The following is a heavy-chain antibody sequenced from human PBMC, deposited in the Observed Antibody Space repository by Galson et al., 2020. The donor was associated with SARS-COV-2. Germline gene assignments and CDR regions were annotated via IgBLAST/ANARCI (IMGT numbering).Heavy chain of an antibody. V-gene: IGHV3-21*01. J-gene: IGHJ6*02. D-gene: IGHD3-10*02. CDR1: GFTFNTYT. Sequence: KSGGSLRLSCAASGFTFNTYTINWVRQAPGKGLEWVSSISSSATYLYFADSVKGRFTISRDNAGNSLYLEMNSLRVEDTGVYYCTRDASWAMFAMDVWGQGTTVTVSS. CDR3: TRDASWAMFAMDV. CDR2: ISSSATYL.